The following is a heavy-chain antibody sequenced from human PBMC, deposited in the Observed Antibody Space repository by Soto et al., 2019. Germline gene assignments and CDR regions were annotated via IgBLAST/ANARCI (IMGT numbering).Heavy chain of an antibody. CDR1: GSSVNNNYW. Sequence: SETLSLACAVSGSSVNNNYWWVWIRQPPGKGLEWIGYMYYSGTTYYNTSLKSRVMMSVDTSKKQFSLKLRSVTAADTAVYYCVRDGTKTLRDWFDPWGQGISVTVSS. J-gene: IGHJ5*02. CDR3: VRDGTKTLRDWFDP. D-gene: IGHD1-1*01. CDR2: MYYSGTT. V-gene: IGHV4-28*03.